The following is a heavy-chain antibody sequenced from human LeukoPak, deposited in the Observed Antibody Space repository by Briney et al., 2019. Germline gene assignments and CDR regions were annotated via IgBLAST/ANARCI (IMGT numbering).Heavy chain of an antibody. Sequence: GASVKVSCKASGYTFTGYYMHWVRQAPGQGLEWMGWINPNSGGTNYAQKFQGWVTMTRDTSISTAYMELSRLRSDDTTVYYCARGGSSNQYFFDYWGQGTLVTVSS. J-gene: IGHJ4*02. V-gene: IGHV1-2*04. D-gene: IGHD4-11*01. CDR2: INPNSGGT. CDR1: GYTFTGYY. CDR3: ARGGSSNQYFFDY.